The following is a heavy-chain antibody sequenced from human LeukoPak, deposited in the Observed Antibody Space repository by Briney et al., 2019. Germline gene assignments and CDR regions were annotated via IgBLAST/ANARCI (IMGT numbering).Heavy chain of an antibody. J-gene: IGHJ4*02. CDR2: IIPIFGTA. CDR3: ARDNAEWELPPYYFDY. D-gene: IGHD1-26*01. Sequence: SVKVSCKASGGTFSSYAISWVRQAPGQGLEWMGGIIPIFGTANYAQKFQGRVTITADKSTSTAYMELSSLRSEDTAVYYCARDNAEWELPPYYFDYWGQGTLVTVSS. V-gene: IGHV1-69*06. CDR1: GGTFSSYA.